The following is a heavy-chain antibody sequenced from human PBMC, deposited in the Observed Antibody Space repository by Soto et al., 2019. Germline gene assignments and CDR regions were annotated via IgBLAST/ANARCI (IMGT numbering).Heavy chain of an antibody. J-gene: IGHJ6*02. V-gene: IGHV3-23*01. CDR3: VKGYWKGDV. Sequence: EVQLLESGGGLVQPGGSLRLSCAASGFTFSTYAMNWVRQAPGNGLEWVSAISGSGGSIHYADSVKGRFTISRDNSKNTVYLQMNRVGDEDTAVYHCVKGYWKGDVWGQGTTVTVSS. CDR1: GFTFSTYA. CDR2: ISGSGGSI. D-gene: IGHD1-1*01.